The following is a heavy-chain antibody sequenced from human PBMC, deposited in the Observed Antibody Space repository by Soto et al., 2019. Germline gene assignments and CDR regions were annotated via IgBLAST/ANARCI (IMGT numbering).Heavy chain of an antibody. J-gene: IGHJ6*04. CDR3: AKDIVVVVAATQHYQEGPWDV. CDR1: GFNCSSYG. D-gene: IGHD2-15*01. CDR2: ISYDGSNK. V-gene: IGHV3-30*18. Sequence: PLRVSCAVSGFNCSSYGMHWVRQAPGKGLEWVAVISYDGSNKYYADSVKGRFTISRDNSKNTLYLQMNSLRAEDTAVYYCAKDIVVVVAATQHYQEGPWDVWGKGTTVTVSS.